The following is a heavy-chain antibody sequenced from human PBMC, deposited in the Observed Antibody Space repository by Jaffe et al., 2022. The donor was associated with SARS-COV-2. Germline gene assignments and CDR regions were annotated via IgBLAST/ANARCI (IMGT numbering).Heavy chain of an antibody. J-gene: IGHJ3*02. D-gene: IGHD3-22*01. CDR2: ISGSGGST. Sequence: EVQLVESGGGLVQPGGSLRLSCAASGFTFSSYAMSWVRQAPGKGLEWVSAISGSGGSTYYADSVKGRFTISRDNSKNTLYLQMNSLRAEDTAVYYCAKVYGGVTLITPKRGGAFDIWGQGTMVTVSS. CDR1: GFTFSSYA. CDR3: AKVYGGVTLITPKRGGAFDI. V-gene: IGHV3-23*04.